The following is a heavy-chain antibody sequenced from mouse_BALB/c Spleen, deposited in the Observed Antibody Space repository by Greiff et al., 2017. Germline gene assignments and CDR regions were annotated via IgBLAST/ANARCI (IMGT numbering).Heavy chain of an antibody. CDR1: GFTFTDYY. Sequence: VQLKESGGGLVQPGGSLRLSCATSGFTFTDYYMSWVRQPPGKALEWLGFIRNKANGYTTEYSASVKGRFTISRDNSQSILYLQMNTLRAEDSATYYCARDRNMDAMDYWGQGTSVTVSS. CDR3: ARDRNMDAMDY. D-gene: IGHD1-1*02. V-gene: IGHV7-3*02. CDR2: IRNKANGYTT. J-gene: IGHJ4*01.